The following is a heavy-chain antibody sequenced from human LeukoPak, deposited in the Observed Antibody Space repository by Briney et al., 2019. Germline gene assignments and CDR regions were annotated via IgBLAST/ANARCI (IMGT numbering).Heavy chain of an antibody. Sequence: SETLSLTCTVSGGSISSYYWSWIRQPPGKGLEWIGYIYYSGSTNYNPSLKSQVTISVDTSKNQFSLKLSSVTAADTAVYYCARLLRYSSSWYAFDIWGQGTMVTVSS. D-gene: IGHD6-13*01. CDR1: GGSISSYY. J-gene: IGHJ3*02. CDR3: ARLLRYSSSWYAFDI. V-gene: IGHV4-59*08. CDR2: IYYSGST.